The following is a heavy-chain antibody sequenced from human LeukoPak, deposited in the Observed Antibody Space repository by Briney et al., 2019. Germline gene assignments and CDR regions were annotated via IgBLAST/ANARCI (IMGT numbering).Heavy chain of an antibody. CDR1: GFTFSSYA. V-gene: IGHV3-23*01. J-gene: IGHJ4*02. CDR3: AKPKYSSGWYGDFDC. Sequence: GSLRLSCAASGFTFSSYAINWVRQAPGKGLEWVSAIRGTSPSTYFADSVKGRFTISRDNSKNTVCLQMNSLGAEDTAIYYCAKPKYSSGWYGDFDCWGQGTLVTVSS. CDR2: IRGTSPST. D-gene: IGHD6-19*01.